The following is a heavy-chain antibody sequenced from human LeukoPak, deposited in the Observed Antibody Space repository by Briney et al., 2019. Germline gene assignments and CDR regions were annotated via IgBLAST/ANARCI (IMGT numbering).Heavy chain of an antibody. Sequence: GESLKISCKGSGYSFITYRIGWVRQMPGKGLEWMGIIYPGDSDTRYSPSFQGQVTISADKSISTAYLQWSSLKASDTAMYYCARLWVYDSSGYFDYWGQGTLVTVSS. J-gene: IGHJ4*02. CDR2: IYPGDSDT. CDR1: GYSFITYR. V-gene: IGHV5-51*01. CDR3: ARLWVYDSSGYFDY. D-gene: IGHD3-22*01.